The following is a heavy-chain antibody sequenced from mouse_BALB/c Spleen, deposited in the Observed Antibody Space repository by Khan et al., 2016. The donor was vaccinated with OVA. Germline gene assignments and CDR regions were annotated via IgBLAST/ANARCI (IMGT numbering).Heavy chain of an antibody. CDR1: GFTFSNFG. V-gene: IGHV5-17*02. J-gene: IGHJ3*01. D-gene: IGHD1-1*01. Sequence: EVELVESGGGLVQPGGSRKLSCAASGFTFSNFGMHWVRQDPEKGLEWVAYISSGSCTINYEDTGQGRFTISRDNPNKPLFLQMTSRRSEDTAMYYCTRDYYGSGYGAAWGQWTLVTVSA. CDR3: TRDYYGSGYGAA. CDR2: ISSGSCTI.